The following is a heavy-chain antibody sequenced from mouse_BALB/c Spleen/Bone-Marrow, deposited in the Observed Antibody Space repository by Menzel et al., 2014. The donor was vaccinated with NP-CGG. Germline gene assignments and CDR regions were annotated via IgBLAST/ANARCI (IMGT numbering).Heavy chain of an antibody. V-gene: IGHV1S137*01. CDR3: VRSGKVRNAMDY. Sequence: VKLVESGAELVRPGVSVKISCKGSGYTFTDYAMHWVKQSHAKSLEWIGLISNXYGDASYNQKFKGKATMTVDKSSSTAYMELARLTSEDPAIYYCVRSGKVRNAMDYWGQGTSVTVS. D-gene: IGHD2-14*01. CDR2: ISNXYGDA. CDR1: GYTFTDYA. J-gene: IGHJ4*01.